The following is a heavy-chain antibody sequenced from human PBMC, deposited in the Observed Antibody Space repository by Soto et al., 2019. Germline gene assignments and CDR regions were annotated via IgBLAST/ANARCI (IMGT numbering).Heavy chain of an antibody. CDR2: IYYSGST. CDR3: ASSIAAAGTGNDAFDI. CDR1: GGSISSYY. Sequence: QVQLQESGPGLVKPSETLSLTCTVSGGSISSYYWSWIRQPPGKGLEWIGYIYYSGSTNYNPSLKSRVTISVDTPKNQFSLKLSSVTAADTAVYYCASSIAAAGTGNDAFDIWGQGTMVTVSS. J-gene: IGHJ3*02. D-gene: IGHD6-13*01. V-gene: IGHV4-59*08.